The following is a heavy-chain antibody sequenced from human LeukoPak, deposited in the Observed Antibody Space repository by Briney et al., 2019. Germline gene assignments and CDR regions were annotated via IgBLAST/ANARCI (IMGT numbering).Heavy chain of an antibody. CDR1: GFTVSSSY. CDR2: IYSGGST. D-gene: IGHD3-10*01. V-gene: IGHV3-66*01. CDR3: ARDRDYYGSGSGNAFDI. J-gene: IGHJ3*02. Sequence: GGSLRLSCAASGFTVSSSYMSWVRQAPGKGLEWVSVIYSGGSTYYADSVKGRFTISRDNSKNTLYLQMNSLRAEDTAVYYCARDRDYYGSGSGNAFDIWGQGTMVTVSS.